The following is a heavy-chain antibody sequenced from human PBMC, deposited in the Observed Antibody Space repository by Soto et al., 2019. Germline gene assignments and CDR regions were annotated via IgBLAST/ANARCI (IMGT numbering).Heavy chain of an antibody. V-gene: IGHV3-33*01. CDR2: IWHDGSNE. J-gene: IGHJ4*02. CDR1: GFPFNNYA. CDR3: ARDDVSMVTTCLDY. Sequence: QVQLVESGGGVVQPGRSLRLSCAASGFPFNNYAMHWVRQAPGTGLEWVAVIWHDGSNEHYADSVKGRFRIARDNSNNTLYLQMNSLRGEDTALYYCARDDVSMVTTCLDYWGLGTLVTVSS. D-gene: IGHD2-21*02.